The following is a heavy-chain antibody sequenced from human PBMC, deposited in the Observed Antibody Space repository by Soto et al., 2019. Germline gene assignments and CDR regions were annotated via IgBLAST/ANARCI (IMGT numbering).Heavy chain of an antibody. D-gene: IGHD6-19*01. V-gene: IGHV3-73*02. Sequence: EVQLVESGGGLVQPGGSLKLSCAASGFTFSGSTIHWVRQTSGKGLECIGRVPSKTNTYATAYAASVRGRFTISRDDSKNTTYLQMNSLKTEDTAVYYCTRQHLDVPVASAIDYWGQGTLVTVS. CDR3: TRQHLDVPVASAIDY. CDR2: VPSKTNTYAT. J-gene: IGHJ4*02. CDR1: GFTFSGST.